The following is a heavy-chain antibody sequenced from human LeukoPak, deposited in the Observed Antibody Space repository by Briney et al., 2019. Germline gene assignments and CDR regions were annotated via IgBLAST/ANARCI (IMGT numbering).Heavy chain of an antibody. CDR2: ISSSGSPM. V-gene: IGHV3-11*01. CDR1: GFTFSDYY. D-gene: IGHD3-10*01. J-gene: IGHJ4*02. Sequence: GGSLRLSCAASGFTFSDYYMSWIRQAPGKGLEYISFISSSGSPMYHADSVKGRFTISRDNAKNSLYLQMNSLTAEDTAVYYCARAIWFNDYWGQGTLVTVSS. CDR3: ARAIWFNDY.